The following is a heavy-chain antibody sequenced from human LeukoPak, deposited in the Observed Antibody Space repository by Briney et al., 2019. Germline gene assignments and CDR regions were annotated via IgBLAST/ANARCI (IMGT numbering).Heavy chain of an antibody. D-gene: IGHD3-3*01. CDR1: ELTFITYG. V-gene: IGHV3-23*01. Sequence: GGSLRLSWAASELTFITYGMTWVRQASGKGLEWGSAITGSAVSTFYADSVKGRFTISRDNSKNTLYLQMNSLRAEDTAVYYSAKSRLSGINYAFDIWGQGTMVTVSS. CDR2: ITGSAVST. J-gene: IGHJ3*02. CDR3: AKSRLSGINYAFDI.